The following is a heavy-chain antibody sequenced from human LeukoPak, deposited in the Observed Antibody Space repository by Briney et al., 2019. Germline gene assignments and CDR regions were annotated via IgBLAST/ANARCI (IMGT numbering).Heavy chain of an antibody. J-gene: IGHJ4*02. Sequence: RGGSLRLSCAASGFTFSSYAMRWVGQAPGKGLEWVSAVTGSGGTTYYADSVKGRFTISRGNSKNTLYLQMNSLRAEDMAVYYCARRGSGSYSHFDYWGQGTLVTVSS. CDR2: VTGSGGTT. D-gene: IGHD3-10*01. CDR3: ARRGSGSYSHFDY. CDR1: GFTFSSYA. V-gene: IGHV3-23*01.